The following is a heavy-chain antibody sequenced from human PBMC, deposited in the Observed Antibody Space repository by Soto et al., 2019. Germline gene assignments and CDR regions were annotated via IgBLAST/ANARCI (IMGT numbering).Heavy chain of an antibody. J-gene: IGHJ5*02. V-gene: IGHV4-4*02. Sequence: QVHLEESGPGLVRPSGTLSLTCNVSGVPISSYDWLTWVRQTPGKGMEWIGEIYHNGRTNYNPSLKSRVSLSVDKSKNQFSLNLQSLTAADTAVYYCARGTLIGSSTRNWFDPWGQGTQVTVSS. CDR1: GVPISSYDW. D-gene: IGHD3-10*01. CDR2: IYHNGRT. CDR3: ARGTLIGSSTRNWFDP.